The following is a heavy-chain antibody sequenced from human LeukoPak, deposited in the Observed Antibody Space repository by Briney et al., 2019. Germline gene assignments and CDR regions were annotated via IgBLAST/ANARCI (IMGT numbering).Heavy chain of an antibody. J-gene: IGHJ4*02. CDR2: IKSDGSTT. CDR3: ARDSSAWSGYYDY. V-gene: IGHV3-74*01. Sequence: GGSLRLSCAASGFTFSSYWMHWVRQAPEKGLVWVSRIKSDGSTTNYADSVKGRFTISRDNAKNTLYLQMNGLRAEDTAVYYCARDSSAWSGYYDYWGQGTPVTVSS. D-gene: IGHD3-3*01. CDR1: GFTFSSYW.